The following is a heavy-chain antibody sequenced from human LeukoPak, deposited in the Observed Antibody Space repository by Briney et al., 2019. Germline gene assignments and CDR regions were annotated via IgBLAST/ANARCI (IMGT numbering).Heavy chain of an antibody. CDR2: ISYDGSNK. J-gene: IGHJ4*02. Sequence: GGSLRLSCEASGFTFSDSFMSWIRQAPGKGLEWVAVISYDGSNKYYADSVKGRFTISRDNSKNTLYLQMNILRAEDTAVYYCAKDPRPPVGYWGQGTLVTVSS. V-gene: IGHV3-30*18. CDR1: GFTFSDSF. CDR3: AKDPRPPVGY.